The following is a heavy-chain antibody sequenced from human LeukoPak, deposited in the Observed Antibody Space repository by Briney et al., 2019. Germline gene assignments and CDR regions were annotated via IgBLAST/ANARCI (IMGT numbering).Heavy chain of an antibody. CDR3: ARGANWGSPIDY. D-gene: IGHD7-27*01. V-gene: IGHV4-59*01. J-gene: IGHJ4*02. CDR2: IYYSGST. Sequence: SETLSLTCTVSGGSISSYYWSWIWQPPGKGLEWIGYIYYSGSTSYNPSLKSRVTISVDTSKNQFSLKLSSVTAADTAVYYCARGANWGSPIDYWGQGTLVTVSS. CDR1: GGSISSYY.